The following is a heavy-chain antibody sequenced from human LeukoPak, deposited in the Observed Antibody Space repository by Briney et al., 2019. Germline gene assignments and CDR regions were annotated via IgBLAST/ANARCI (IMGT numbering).Heavy chain of an antibody. J-gene: IGHJ4*02. D-gene: IGHD7-27*01. Sequence: SETLSLTWSVSGGSISSYHWSWLRQPPGKGLEWRGYIHYRGSTNYNPPIKSRVTISEDTSKNQLSLKLSSVTAAGTAVYYCARLANWAQCDYWGQGALVTVSS. CDR2: IHYRGST. CDR1: GGSISSYH. V-gene: IGHV4-59*08. CDR3: ARLANWAQCDY.